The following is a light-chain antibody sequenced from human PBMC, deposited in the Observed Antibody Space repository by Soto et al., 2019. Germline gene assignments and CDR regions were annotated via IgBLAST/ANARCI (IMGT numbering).Light chain of an antibody. CDR3: CSYAGSSTNRV. Sequence: QSALTQPASVSGSPGQSITISCTGTSSDVGSYNLVSWYQQHPGKAPKLMIYEGSKRPSGVSNRFSGSKSGNTASLTISGLQAEDEADYYCCSYAGSSTNRVFGGGTKLTVL. CDR2: EGS. V-gene: IGLV2-23*01. J-gene: IGLJ2*01. CDR1: SSDVGSYNL.